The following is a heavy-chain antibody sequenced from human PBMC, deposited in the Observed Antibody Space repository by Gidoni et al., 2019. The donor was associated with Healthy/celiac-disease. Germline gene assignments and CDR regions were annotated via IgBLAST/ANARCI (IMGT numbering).Heavy chain of an antibody. D-gene: IGHD1-7*01. Sequence: QVQLVQSGAEVKKPGSAGKVSCKASGGTVSSYAISWVRQAPGQGLAWMGGIIPIFGTANYSPKFQGRVPIPADESTSTAYMELSSLRSEDTAVYYCARDEVKLELRDAFDIWGQGTMVTVSS. V-gene: IGHV1-69*01. J-gene: IGHJ3*02. CDR2: IIPIFGTA. CDR1: GGTVSSYA. CDR3: ARDEVKLELRDAFDI.